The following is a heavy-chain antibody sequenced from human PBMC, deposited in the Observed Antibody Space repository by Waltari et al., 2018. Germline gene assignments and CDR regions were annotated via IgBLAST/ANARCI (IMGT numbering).Heavy chain of an antibody. Sequence: QITLKESGPTLVKPTQTLTLTCTFSGFSLSTSGVGVGWIRQPPGKALEWLALIYWNVDKRYSPSLKSRLTITKDTSKNQVVLTMTNMDPVDTATYYCAHRPYDSSGYYVFTNWGQGTLVTVSS. CDR1: GFSLSTSGVG. J-gene: IGHJ4*02. CDR3: AHRPYDSSGYYVFTN. V-gene: IGHV2-5*01. D-gene: IGHD3-22*01. CDR2: IYWNVDK.